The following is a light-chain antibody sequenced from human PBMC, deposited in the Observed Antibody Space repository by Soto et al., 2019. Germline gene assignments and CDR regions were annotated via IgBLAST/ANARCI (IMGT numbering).Light chain of an antibody. V-gene: IGKV3-11*01. Sequence: EIVLTQSPATLSLSPGERATLSCRASQSVSSYLAWYHQKPGQAPRLLIYDASTSATGSSARCSGRGSGTDITLTISRLEPEDFAVYYCQHRSNWRITFGQGTRLEIK. CDR3: QHRSNWRIT. J-gene: IGKJ5*01. CDR2: DAS. CDR1: QSVSSY.